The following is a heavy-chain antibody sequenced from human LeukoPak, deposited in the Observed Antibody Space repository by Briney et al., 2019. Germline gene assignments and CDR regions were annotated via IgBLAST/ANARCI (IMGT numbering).Heavy chain of an antibody. D-gene: IGHD5-12*01. CDR2: ISGSGGST. CDR1: GFTFSSYA. Sequence: GGSLRLSCAASGFTFSSYAMSWVRQAPGKGLEWVSAISGSGGSTYYADSVKGRFTISRDNAKNSMYLQMNSLRAEDTAVYYCARDGATFSGYDWYYYMDVWGKGTTVTVSS. V-gene: IGHV3-23*01. J-gene: IGHJ6*03. CDR3: ARDGATFSGYDWYYYMDV.